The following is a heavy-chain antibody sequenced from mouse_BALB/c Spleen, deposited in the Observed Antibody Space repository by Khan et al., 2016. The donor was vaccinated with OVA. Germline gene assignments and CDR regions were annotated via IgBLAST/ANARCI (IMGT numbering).Heavy chain of an antibody. CDR2: ISYSGNT. Sequence: EVQLVESGPGLVKPSQSLSLTCTVTGYSITTDYAWNWIRQFPGSKLEWMGHISYSGNTKYNPSLKSRISITQDTSKNQFFLQLKSVTTEDTARYYCARNYGGDFDYWGQGTTLTVSS. J-gene: IGHJ2*01. CDR3: ARNYGGDFDY. D-gene: IGHD1-1*02. CDR1: GYSITTDYA. V-gene: IGHV3-2*02.